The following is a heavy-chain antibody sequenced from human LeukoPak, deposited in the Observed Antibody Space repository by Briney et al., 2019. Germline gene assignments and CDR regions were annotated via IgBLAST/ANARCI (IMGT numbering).Heavy chain of an antibody. D-gene: IGHD3-22*01. J-gene: IGHJ4*02. Sequence: PGGSLRLSCAASGFTFDDYPMHWVRRGPGKGLEWVSLINGDGGRTYYVDSVKGRFTISRDNGKNSLYLQMNSLRTEDTALYYCAKGMYYYDSSGYSSPIDYWGQGTLVTVSS. CDR1: GFTFDDYP. CDR3: AKGMYYYDSSGYSSPIDY. CDR2: INGDGGRT. V-gene: IGHV3-43*02.